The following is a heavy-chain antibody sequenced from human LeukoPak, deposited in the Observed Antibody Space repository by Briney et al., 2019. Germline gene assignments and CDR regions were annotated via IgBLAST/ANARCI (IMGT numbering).Heavy chain of an antibody. CDR3: ARDLWWLRYYFDY. D-gene: IGHD5-12*01. V-gene: IGHV1-46*01. Sequence: GASVKVSCKASGYTFTSYYMHWVRQAPGQGLEWMGIINPSGGSTSYAQKFQGRVTMTRDMSTSTVYMELSSLRSEDTVVYYCARDLWWLRYYFDYWGQGTLVTVSS. J-gene: IGHJ4*02. CDR1: GYTFTSYY. CDR2: INPSGGST.